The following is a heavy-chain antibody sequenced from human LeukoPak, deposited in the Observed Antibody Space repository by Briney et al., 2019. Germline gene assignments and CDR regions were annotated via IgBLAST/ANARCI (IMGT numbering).Heavy chain of an antibody. CDR3: AIMHRYYDGSGYWVQ. D-gene: IGHD3-22*01. J-gene: IGHJ4*02. Sequence: GASVRLSCAASGFTFSSNYMSWVRQAPGKGLEWVSGISTTGDNTSHADSVKGRFTISRDNSTNTLYMEMNSLRVEDSAIYYCAIMHRYYDGSGYWVQWGQGTLVTVSS. V-gene: IGHV3-23*01. CDR2: ISTTGDNT. CDR1: GFTFSSNY.